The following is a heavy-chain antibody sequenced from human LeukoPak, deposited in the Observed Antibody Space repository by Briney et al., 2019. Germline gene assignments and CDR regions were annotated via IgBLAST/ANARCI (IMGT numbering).Heavy chain of an antibody. V-gene: IGHV3-48*04. J-gene: IGHJ4*02. CDR1: EFTFSSYS. CDR3: ARGAKTALYSYGRSDFDY. D-gene: IGHD5-18*01. Sequence: GGSLRLSCAASEFTFSSYSMNWVRQAPGKGLEWVSYISIYGSTIYYSDSVKGRFTISRDNAKKSLYLQMNSLRAEDTAVYYCARGAKTALYSYGRSDFDYWGQGTLVTVSS. CDR2: ISIYGSTI.